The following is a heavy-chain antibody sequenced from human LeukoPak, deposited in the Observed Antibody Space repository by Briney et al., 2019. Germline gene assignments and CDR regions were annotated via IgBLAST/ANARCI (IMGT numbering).Heavy chain of an antibody. CDR1: GGSISSYY. CDR3: AGLYYGASGTNDC. V-gene: IGHV4-4*07. D-gene: IGHD3-10*01. CDR2: IYTSGST. J-gene: IGHJ4*02. Sequence: SETLSLTCTVSGGSISSYYWSWIRQPAGKGLEWIGRIYTSGSTNYNPSLKSRVTISLDTSKNQFSLKLSSVTAADTAVYYCAGLYYGASGTNDCWGQGTLVTVSS.